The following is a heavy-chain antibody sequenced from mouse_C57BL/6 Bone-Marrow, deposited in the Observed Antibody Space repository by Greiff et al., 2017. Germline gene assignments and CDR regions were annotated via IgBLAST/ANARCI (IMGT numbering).Heavy chain of an antibody. CDR2: ISDGGSYT. CDR3: ARVWV. CDR1: GFTFSSYA. J-gene: IGHJ1*03. V-gene: IGHV5-4*01. Sequence: EVQGVESGGGLVKPGGSLKLSCAASGFTFSSYAMSWVRQTPEKRLECVATISDGGSYTYYPDNVKGRFTISRDNAKNNLYLQMSHLKSEDTAMYYCARVWVWGTGTTVTVS. D-gene: IGHD1-1*02.